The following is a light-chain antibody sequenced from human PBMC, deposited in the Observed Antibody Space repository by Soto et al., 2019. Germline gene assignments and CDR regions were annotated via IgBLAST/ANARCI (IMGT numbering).Light chain of an antibody. V-gene: IGLV1-40*01. CDR1: SSNIGADYD. CDR3: NSYRSSIIPVV. CDR2: GND. Sequence: QSVLTQPPSVSGAPGQRVTISCTGSSSNIGADYDVNWYQQFPGTAPKLLIYGNDNRPSGVPDRFSGSKSDTSASLAVTGLQAEDEADYYCNSYRSSIIPVVFGGGTKLTVL. J-gene: IGLJ2*01.